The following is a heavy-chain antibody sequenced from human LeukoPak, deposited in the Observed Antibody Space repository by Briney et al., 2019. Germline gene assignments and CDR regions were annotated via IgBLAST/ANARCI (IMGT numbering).Heavy chain of an antibody. V-gene: IGHV3-64*01. CDR2: ISTSGGTT. J-gene: IGHJ4*02. CDR3: ARANQFSGSGTYYNDF. D-gene: IGHD3-10*01. CDR1: GFTFGSFA. Sequence: PGGSLRLSCAASGFTFGSFAMHWVRQAPGKGLEYVSAISTSGGTTFYANSVKDRFTISRDNSKNTLYLHMGSLRPEDMAVYYCARANQFSGSGTYYNDFWGQGTLATVSS.